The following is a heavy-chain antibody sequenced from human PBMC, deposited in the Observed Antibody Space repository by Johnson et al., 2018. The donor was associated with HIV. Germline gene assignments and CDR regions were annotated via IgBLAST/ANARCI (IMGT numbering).Heavy chain of an antibody. CDR1: GFTFSSYA. J-gene: IGHJ3*02. Sequence: QVQLVESGGGVVQPGRSLRLSCAASGFTFSSYAMHWVRQAPGKGLEWVAVLSYDGSNKYYADSVKGRFTISRDNSKNTLYLQMNSLRAEDTAVYYCVTQGGTTSFDIWGQGTMVTVSS. CDR2: LSYDGSNK. D-gene: IGHD1-7*01. CDR3: VTQGGTTSFDI. V-gene: IGHV3-30-3*01.